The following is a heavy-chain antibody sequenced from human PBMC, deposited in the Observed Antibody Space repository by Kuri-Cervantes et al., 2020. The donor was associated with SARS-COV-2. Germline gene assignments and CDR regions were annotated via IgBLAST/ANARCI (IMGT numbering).Heavy chain of an antibody. Sequence: GGSLRLSCAASGFTFSSYSMNWVRQAPGKGLEWVSYISSTSSTIYYADSVKGRSTISRDNAKNSLYLQMNSLRAEDTAVYYCSLTAIRSRSKTMFDYWGQGTLVTVSS. CDR2: ISSTSSTI. V-gene: IGHV3-48*01. D-gene: IGHD2-21*02. CDR3: SLTAIRSRSKTMFDY. J-gene: IGHJ4*02. CDR1: GFTFSSYS.